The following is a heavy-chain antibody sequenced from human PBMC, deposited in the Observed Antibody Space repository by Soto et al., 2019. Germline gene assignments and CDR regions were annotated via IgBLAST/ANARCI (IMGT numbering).Heavy chain of an antibody. Sequence: EVQLVESGGGLVQPGGSLRLSCAASGFTFFAYWIHWVRQVPGKGLVWVSRINSDGSHTSYADSVRGRFTISRDNSKNTVYLQMNSLTAEDTAVYYCAKEGDYGDYDGKNWFDSWAHGSLVTVSS. CDR2: INSDGSHT. CDR3: AKEGDYGDYDGKNWFDS. V-gene: IGHV3-74*01. CDR1: GFTFFAYW. D-gene: IGHD4-17*01. J-gene: IGHJ5*01.